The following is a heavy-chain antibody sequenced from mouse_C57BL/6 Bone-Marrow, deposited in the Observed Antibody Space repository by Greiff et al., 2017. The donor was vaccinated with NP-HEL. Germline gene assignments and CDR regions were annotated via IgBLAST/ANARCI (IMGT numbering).Heavy chain of an antibody. Sequence: EVKLMESGGGLVQPGGSLKLSCAASGFTFSDYYMYWVRQTPEKRLEWVAYISNGGGSTYYPDTVKGRFTISRDNAKNTLYLQMSRLKSEDTAMYYCARSLYDGYYRFAYWGQGTLVTVSA. CDR2: ISNGGGST. CDR3: ARSLYDGYYRFAY. V-gene: IGHV5-12*01. J-gene: IGHJ3*01. D-gene: IGHD2-3*01. CDR1: GFTFSDYY.